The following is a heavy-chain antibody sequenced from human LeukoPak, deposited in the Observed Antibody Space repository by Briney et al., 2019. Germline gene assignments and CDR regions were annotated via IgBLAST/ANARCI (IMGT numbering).Heavy chain of an antibody. CDR2: ISGSGGST. CDR1: GSTFSSYA. Sequence: GGSLRLSCAASGSTFSSYAMSWVRQAPGKGLEWVSAISGSGGSTYYADSVKGRFTISRDNPKNTLYLQMDSLRAEDTAVYYCANSPRTFDYWGQGTLVTVSS. CDR3: ANSPRTFDY. J-gene: IGHJ4*02. V-gene: IGHV3-23*01.